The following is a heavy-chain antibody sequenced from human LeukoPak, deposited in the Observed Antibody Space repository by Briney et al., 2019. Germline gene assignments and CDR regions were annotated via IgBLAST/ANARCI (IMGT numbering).Heavy chain of an antibody. D-gene: IGHD1-1*01. Sequence: PGGSLRLSCAAPGFTFSNAWMSWVRQAPGKGLEWVSSISSSSSNIYYADSVKGRFTISRDNAKNSLYLQMNSLRVEDTAVYYCARCTTGRTFGSLREIKRSREIDYWGQGTLVTVSS. CDR1: GFTFSNAW. CDR2: ISSSSSNI. J-gene: IGHJ4*02. V-gene: IGHV3-21*01. CDR3: ARCTTGRTFGSLREIKRSREIDY.